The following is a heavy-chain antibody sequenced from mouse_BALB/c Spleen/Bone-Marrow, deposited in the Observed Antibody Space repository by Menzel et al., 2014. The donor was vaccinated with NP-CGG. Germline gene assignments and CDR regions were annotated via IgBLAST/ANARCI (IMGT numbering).Heavy chain of an antibody. Sequence: VKLVESGAELVRPGASVTLSCKASGYTFTDYEMHWVKQTPVHGLEWIGTLYPETGGTAYNQKFKDMATLTADKSSTTAYMELRSLTSEDSAVYYCASWGYYAMDYWGQGISVTVSS. J-gene: IGHJ4*01. CDR3: ASWGYYAMDY. V-gene: IGHV1-15*01. D-gene: IGHD4-1*01. CDR2: LYPETGGT. CDR1: GYTFTDYE.